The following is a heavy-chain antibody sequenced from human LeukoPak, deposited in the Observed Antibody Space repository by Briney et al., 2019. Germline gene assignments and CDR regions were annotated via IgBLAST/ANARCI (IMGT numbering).Heavy chain of an antibody. Sequence: GGSLRLSCAASGFSFSGYWMSWVRQAPGKGLGWVANIEQDGSEKYYVDSVKGRFTISRDNAKNSLYLRMHSLRAEDTAVDYCARAYHDSSGYYFQYYFDYWGQGTLVTVSS. D-gene: IGHD3-22*01. CDR1: GFSFSGYW. CDR3: ARAYHDSSGYYFQYYFDY. J-gene: IGHJ4*02. CDR2: IEQDGSEK. V-gene: IGHV3-7*01.